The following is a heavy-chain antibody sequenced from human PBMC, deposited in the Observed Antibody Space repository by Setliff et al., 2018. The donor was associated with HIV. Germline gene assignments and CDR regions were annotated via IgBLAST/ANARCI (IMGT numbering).Heavy chain of an antibody. V-gene: IGHV3-23*01. CDR1: GFTFSSYT. CDR2: ISGSGANT. J-gene: IGHJ4*02. D-gene: IGHD1-7*01. Sequence: GGSLRLSCAASGFTFSSYTMSWVRQAPGKGLEWVSGISGSGANTYHADSVKGRFTMSRDSAKNTLYLQMNSLRVEDTAVYYCVKWNYPNSWGQGTLVTVSS. CDR3: VKWNYPNS.